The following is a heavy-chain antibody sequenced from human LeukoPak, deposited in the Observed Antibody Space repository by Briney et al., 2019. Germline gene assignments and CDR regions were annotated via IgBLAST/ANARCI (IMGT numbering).Heavy chain of an antibody. J-gene: IGHJ5*02. CDR2: INPNSGDT. CDR1: GYTFTNYG. Sequence: ASVKVSCKASGYTFTNYGISWVRQAPGQGLEWMGWINPNSGDTNYAQKFQGRVTMTRDTSITTAYMELSRLRSDDTAVYYCARPYGSGWYWFDPWGQGTLVTVSS. V-gene: IGHV1-2*02. CDR3: ARPYGSGWYWFDP. D-gene: IGHD6-19*01.